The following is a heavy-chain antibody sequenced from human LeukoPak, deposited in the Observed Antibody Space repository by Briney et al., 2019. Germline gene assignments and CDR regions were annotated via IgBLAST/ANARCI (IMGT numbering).Heavy chain of an antibody. CDR2: ISSSSSYI. CDR3: ARYDYGSGSYLASFDY. CDR1: GFTFSSYE. J-gene: IGHJ4*02. V-gene: IGHV3-21*01. Sequence: PGGSLRLSCAASGFTFSSYEMNWVRQAPGKGLEWVSSISSSSSYIYYADSVKGRFTISRDNAKNSLYLQMNSLRAEDTAVYYCARYDYGSGSYLASFDYWGQGTLVTVSS. D-gene: IGHD3-10*01.